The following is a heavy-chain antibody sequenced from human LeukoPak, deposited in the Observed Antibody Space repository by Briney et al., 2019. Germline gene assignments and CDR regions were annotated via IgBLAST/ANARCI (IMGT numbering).Heavy chain of an antibody. V-gene: IGHV4-59*01. Sequence: SETLSLTCTVSGASINSYYWSWIRQPPGKGLELIAYIYYSGNTNKNSSLKSRVTISVDTSKNQFSLKLSSVTAADTAVYYCARVGSTMARDYFDYWGQGTLVSVSS. J-gene: IGHJ4*02. CDR1: GASINSYY. D-gene: IGHD3-10*01. CDR2: IYYSGNT. CDR3: ARVGSTMARDYFDY.